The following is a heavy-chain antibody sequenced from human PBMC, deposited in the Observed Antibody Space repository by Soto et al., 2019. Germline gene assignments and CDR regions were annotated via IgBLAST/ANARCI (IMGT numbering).Heavy chain of an antibody. J-gene: IGHJ4*02. CDR1: GFTFSSYG. CDR3: AKTAPVEHQWLDAYYFDY. V-gene: IGHV3-30*18. D-gene: IGHD6-19*01. Sequence: GGSLRLSCAASGFTFSSYGMHWVRQAPGKGLEWVAVISYDGSNKYYADSVKGRFTISRDNSKNTLYLQMNSLRAEDTAVYYCAKTAPVEHQWLDAYYFDYWGQGTLVTVSS. CDR2: ISYDGSNK.